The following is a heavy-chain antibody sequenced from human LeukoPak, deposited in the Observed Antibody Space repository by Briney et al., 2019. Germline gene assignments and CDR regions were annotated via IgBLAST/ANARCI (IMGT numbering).Heavy chain of an antibody. CDR1: GFTFSSYA. D-gene: IGHD2-2*02. CDR2: ISYDGSNK. CDR3: ARDGEYCSSTSCYTSYYYYMDV. J-gene: IGHJ6*03. Sequence: PGRSLRLSCAASGFTFSSYAMHWVRQAPGKGLEWVAVISYDGSNKYYADSVKGRFTTSRDNSKNTLYLQMNSLRAEDTAVYYCARDGEYCSSTSCYTSYYYYMDVWGKGTTVTVSS. V-gene: IGHV3-30*01.